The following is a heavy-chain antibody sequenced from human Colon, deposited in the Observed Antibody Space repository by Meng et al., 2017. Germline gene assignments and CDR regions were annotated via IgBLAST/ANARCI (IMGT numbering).Heavy chain of an antibody. J-gene: IGHJ4*02. CDR2: ISGRGGST. Sequence: GESLKISCAASGFSFSSYGISWVRQAPGKGLEWVAGISGRGGSTYYADSVGGRFTISRDNSRNTIYLQMESLRAEDTGVYYCAKGSTFGYGSDDYWGQGTLVTVSS. CDR3: AKGSTFGYGSDDY. D-gene: IGHD3-10*01. CDR1: GFSFSSYG. V-gene: IGHV3-23*01.